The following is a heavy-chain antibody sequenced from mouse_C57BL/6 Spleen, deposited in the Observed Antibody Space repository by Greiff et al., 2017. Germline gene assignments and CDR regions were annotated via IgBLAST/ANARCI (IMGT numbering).Heavy chain of an antibody. Sequence: EVKVEESGGGLVKPGGSLKLSCAASGFTFSSYTMSWVRQTPENRLEWVATISGGGGHTYYPDSVKGRFTISRDNAKNTLYLQLSSLRSEDSALYYCARHNGYYWFAYWGQGTLVTVSA. CDR2: ISGGGGHT. CDR1: GFTFSSYT. V-gene: IGHV5-9*01. J-gene: IGHJ3*01. CDR3: ARHNGYYWFAY. D-gene: IGHD2-3*01.